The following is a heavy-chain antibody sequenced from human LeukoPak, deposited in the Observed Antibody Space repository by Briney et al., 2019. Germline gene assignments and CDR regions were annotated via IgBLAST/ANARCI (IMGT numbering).Heavy chain of an antibody. CDR3: ARRSRITMIAGGAFDI. CDR1: GGSFSGYY. Sequence: SETLSLTCAVYGGSFSGYYWSWIRQPPGKGLEWIGEINHSGSTNYNPSLKSRVTISVDTSKNQFSLKLSSVTAADTAVYYCARRSRITMIAGGAFDIWGQGTMVTVSS. J-gene: IGHJ3*02. V-gene: IGHV4-34*01. D-gene: IGHD3-22*01. CDR2: INHSGST.